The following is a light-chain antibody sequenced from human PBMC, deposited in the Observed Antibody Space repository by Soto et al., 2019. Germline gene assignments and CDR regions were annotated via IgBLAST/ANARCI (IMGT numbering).Light chain of an antibody. CDR1: SSDVGNYKY. J-gene: IGLJ1*01. V-gene: IGLV2-14*01. CDR3: FSYTSSGTYV. Sequence: LTQPASVSGSPGQSITISCTGTSSDVGNYKYVSWYQQHPGKAPKLMIYEVSNRPSGVSNRFSGSKSGNTASLTTSGLQAEDETDYYCFSYTSSGTYVFGTGTKVTVL. CDR2: EVS.